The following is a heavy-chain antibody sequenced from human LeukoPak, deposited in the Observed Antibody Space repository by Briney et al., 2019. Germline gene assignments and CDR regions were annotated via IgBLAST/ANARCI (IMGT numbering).Heavy chain of an antibody. D-gene: IGHD6-19*01. CDR2: INHSGST. Sequence: SETLSLTCAVYGGSFSGYYWSRIRQPPGKGLEWIGEINHSGSTNYNPSLKSRVTISVDTSKNQFPLKLSSVTAADTAVYYCARCSSGSYRDYWGQGTLVTVSS. CDR3: ARCSSGSYRDY. V-gene: IGHV4-34*01. J-gene: IGHJ4*02. CDR1: GGSFSGYY.